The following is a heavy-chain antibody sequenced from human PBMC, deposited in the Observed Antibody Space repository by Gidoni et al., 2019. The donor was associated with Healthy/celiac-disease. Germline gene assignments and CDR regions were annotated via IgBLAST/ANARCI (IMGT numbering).Heavy chain of an antibody. CDR1: GFTFGDYA. J-gene: IGHJ6*02. V-gene: IGHV3-49*03. Sequence: EVQLVESGGGLVQPGRSLRLSCTASGFTFGDYAMSWFRQAPGKGLEWVGFIRSKAYGGTTEYAASVKGRFTISRDDSKSIAYLQMNSLKTEDTAVYYCTRDRGDYDILTGYGMDVWGQGTTVTVSS. D-gene: IGHD3-9*01. CDR3: TRDRGDYDILTGYGMDV. CDR2: IRSKAYGGTT.